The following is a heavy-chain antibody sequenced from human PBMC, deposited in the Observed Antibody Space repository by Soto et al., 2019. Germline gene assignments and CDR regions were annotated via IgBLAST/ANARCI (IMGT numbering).Heavy chain of an antibody. V-gene: IGHV1-18*04. CDR3: APIGVVVPFLES. J-gene: IGHJ4*02. CDR2: ISAYNGNT. Sequence: ASVKVSCKASGYTFTNYGISWVRQAPGQGLEWMGWISAYNGNTNYAQKLQGRVTMTTDTSTSTAYMELRSLRSDDTALYYCAPIGVVVPFLESWGQGTPVTVSS. CDR1: GYTFTNYG. D-gene: IGHD2-15*01.